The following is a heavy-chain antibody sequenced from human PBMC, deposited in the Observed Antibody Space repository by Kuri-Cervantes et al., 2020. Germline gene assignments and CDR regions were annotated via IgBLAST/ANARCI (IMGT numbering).Heavy chain of an antibody. CDR1: GGSFSGYY. D-gene: IGHD6-13*01. CDR3: ARGSADSSSSNGGPLGPTVYYFDY. Sequence: SETLSLTCAVYGGSFSGYYWSWIRQPPGKGPEWIGEINHSGSTNYNPSLKSRVTISVDTSKNQFSLKLNSVTPEDTAVYYCARGSADSSSSNGGPLGPTVYYFDYWGQGTLVTVSS. J-gene: IGHJ4*02. V-gene: IGHV4-34*01. CDR2: INHSGST.